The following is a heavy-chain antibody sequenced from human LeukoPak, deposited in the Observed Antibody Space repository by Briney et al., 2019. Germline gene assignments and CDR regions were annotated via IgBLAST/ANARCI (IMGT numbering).Heavy chain of an antibody. CDR2: IKQDGSEK. Sequence: GGSLRLSCAASGFTFSSYWMSWVRQAPGKGLEWVANIKQDGSEKYYVDSVKGRFTISRDTAKNSLYLQMNSLKAEDTAVFYWGRVSRYHHYRMEDWGPGAPVTVSP. CDR3: GRVSRYHHYRMED. V-gene: IGHV3-7*04. J-gene: IGHJ6*01. CDR1: GFTFSSYW.